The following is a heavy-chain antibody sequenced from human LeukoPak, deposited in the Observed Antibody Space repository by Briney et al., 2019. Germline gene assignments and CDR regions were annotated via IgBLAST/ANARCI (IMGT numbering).Heavy chain of an antibody. CDR2: ISSSSSYI. J-gene: IGHJ4*02. Sequence: GGSLRLSCAASGFTFSSYSMNWVRQAPGKGLEWVSSISSSSSYIYYADSVKGRFTISRDNAKNSLYLQMNSLRAEDTAVYYCARDIAAAAYFDYWGQGTLVTVSS. CDR1: GFTFSSYS. V-gene: IGHV3-21*04. D-gene: IGHD6-13*01. CDR3: ARDIAAAAYFDY.